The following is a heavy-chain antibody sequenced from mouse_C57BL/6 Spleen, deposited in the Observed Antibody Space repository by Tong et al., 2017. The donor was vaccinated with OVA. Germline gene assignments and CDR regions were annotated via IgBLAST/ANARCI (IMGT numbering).Heavy chain of an antibody. CDR2: IHPNSGST. Sequence: VQLQESGAELVKPGASVKLSCKASGYTFTSYWMHWVKQRPGQGLEWIGMIHPNSGSTNYNEKFKSKATLTVDKSSSTAYMQLSSLTSEDSAVYYCARWGYDDAMDYWGQGTSVTVSS. CDR1: GYTFTSYW. CDR3: ARWGYDDAMDY. V-gene: IGHV1-64*01. J-gene: IGHJ4*01. D-gene: IGHD2-14*01.